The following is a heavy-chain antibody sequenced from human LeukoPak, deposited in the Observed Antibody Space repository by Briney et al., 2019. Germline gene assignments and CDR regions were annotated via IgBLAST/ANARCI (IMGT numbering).Heavy chain of an antibody. V-gene: IGHV4-39*02. J-gene: IGHJ4*02. CDR3: ARDFRITVFGVVEGAHFDY. Sequence: SETLSLTCTVSGGSISSSDYYWGWIRQPPGKGLEWIGSIYYSDYYSGTTYYNPSLKSRVTISVDTSKNQFSLKLSSVTAADTAVYYCARDFRITVFGVVEGAHFDYWGQGTQVTVSS. CDR2: IYYSDYYSGTT. CDR1: GGSISSSDYY. D-gene: IGHD3-3*01.